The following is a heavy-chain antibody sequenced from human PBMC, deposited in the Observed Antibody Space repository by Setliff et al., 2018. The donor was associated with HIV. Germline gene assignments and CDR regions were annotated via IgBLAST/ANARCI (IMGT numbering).Heavy chain of an antibody. V-gene: IGHV4-59*01. D-gene: IGHD2-15*01. CDR1: GGSTSGYY. Sequence: SETLSLTCTVSGGSTSGYYWNWIRQSPGKGLEWIGCVFYSGSANYSPSLKSQVTISADTSKNQFSLKLSSVTAADTAMYYCARAKGYCNDDGCFSNFDYWGQGTLVTVSS. J-gene: IGHJ4*02. CDR3: ARAKGYCNDDGCFSNFDY. CDR2: VFYSGSA.